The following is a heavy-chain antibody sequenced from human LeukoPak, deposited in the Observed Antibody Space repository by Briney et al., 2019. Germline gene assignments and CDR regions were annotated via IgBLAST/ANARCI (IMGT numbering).Heavy chain of an antibody. CDR3: ARASSSRVFDY. Sequence: PSETLSLTCTVSGGSISSYYWSWIRQPPGKGLEWIGYIYYSGSTNYNPSLKSRVTSSVDTSKNQFSLKLSSVTAADTAVYFCARASSSRVFDYWGQGTLVTVSS. CDR1: GGSISSYY. V-gene: IGHV4-59*01. CDR2: IYYSGST. D-gene: IGHD6-6*01. J-gene: IGHJ4*02.